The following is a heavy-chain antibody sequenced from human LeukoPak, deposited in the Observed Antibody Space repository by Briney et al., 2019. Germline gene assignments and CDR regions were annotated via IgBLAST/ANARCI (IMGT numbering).Heavy chain of an antibody. V-gene: IGHV1-2*02. CDR3: ARAPIYRYSGRYYEGEFDY. D-gene: IGHD1-26*01. CDR1: GYSFADYY. CDR2: IKPNSGGT. J-gene: IGHJ4*02. Sequence: ASVKVSCKASGYSFADYYMHWVRQAPGQGLEWMGWIKPNSGGTRSAQKFQGRVTMTRDTSISTAYMELSSLRYDDTAVYYCARAPIYRYSGRYYEGEFDYWGQGTLVTVSS.